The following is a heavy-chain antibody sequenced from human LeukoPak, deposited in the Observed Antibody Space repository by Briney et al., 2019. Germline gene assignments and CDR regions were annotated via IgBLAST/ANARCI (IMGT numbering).Heavy chain of an antibody. CDR3: TRGYCSSTSCYPVADP. CDR2: IRSKAYGGTT. J-gene: IGHJ5*02. V-gene: IGHV3-49*05. D-gene: IGHD2-2*01. Sequence: KPGRSLRLSCTASGFTFGDYAMSWFRQAPGKGLEWVGFIRSKAYGGTTEYAASVKGRFTISRDDSKSIAYLQMNSLKTEDTAVYYCTRGYCSSTSCYPVADPWGQGTLVTVSS. CDR1: GFTFGDYA.